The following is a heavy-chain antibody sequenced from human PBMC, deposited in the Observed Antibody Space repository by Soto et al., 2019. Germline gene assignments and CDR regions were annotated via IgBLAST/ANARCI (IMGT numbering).Heavy chain of an antibody. D-gene: IGHD5-12*01. CDR2: IYYSGNT. Sequence: SETLSLTCTVSGGSIGSGRYYWGWIRQPPGKGLEWIANIYYSGNTYYNPSLYSRLALSVDTSKNQISLNLTSVTAADTAVYYCARLSHLASRAFDYWGQGALVTVSS. CDR3: ARLSHLASRAFDY. V-gene: IGHV4-39*01. J-gene: IGHJ4*02. CDR1: GGSIGSGRYY.